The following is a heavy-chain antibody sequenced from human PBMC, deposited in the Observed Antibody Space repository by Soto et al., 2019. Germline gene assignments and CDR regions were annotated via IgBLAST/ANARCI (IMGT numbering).Heavy chain of an antibody. Sequence: QVQLMQSGAEVKKPGASVTISCKASGYTFTSYYIHWVRQAPRQGLEWMAIINPSGGSTNYAQKFQGRVTVTRDMSTSTVNMELSSLSSEGTAVYYCARDLTAADYWGQGTLVTVSS. CDR3: ARDLTAADY. CDR2: INPSGGST. J-gene: IGHJ4*02. V-gene: IGHV1-46*01. CDR1: GYTFTSYY. D-gene: IGHD2-21*02.